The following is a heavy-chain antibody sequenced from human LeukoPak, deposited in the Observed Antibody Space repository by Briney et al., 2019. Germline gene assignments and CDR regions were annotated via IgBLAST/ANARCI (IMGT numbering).Heavy chain of an antibody. J-gene: IGHJ3*01. V-gene: IGHV4-34*01. CDR2: INHSGST. CDR1: GGSFSGYY. Sequence: SETLSLTCAVYGGSFSGYYWSWIRQPPGKGLEWIGEINHSGSTNYNPSLKSRVTISVDTSKNQFSLKLSSVTAADTAVYYCARARRDTRYNWSYEVSFRDWGQGTMVTVSS. D-gene: IGHD1-7*01. CDR3: ARARRDTRYNWSYEVSFRD.